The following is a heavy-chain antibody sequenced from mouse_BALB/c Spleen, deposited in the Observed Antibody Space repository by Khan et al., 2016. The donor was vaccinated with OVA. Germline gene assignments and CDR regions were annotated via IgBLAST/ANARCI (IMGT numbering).Heavy chain of an antibody. CDR2: ISTYYGDA. V-gene: IGHV1S137*01. Sequence: QVQLQQSGAELVRPGVSVKISCKGSGYTFTDFAMHWVKQSHAKSLEWIGVISTYYGDATYNQKFKGKATMTVDKSSSTAYVELARLTSEVSAIYYCARGSGNSRFAYWGQGTLVTVSA. D-gene: IGHD1-3*01. CDR1: GYTFTDFA. CDR3: ARGSGNSRFAY. J-gene: IGHJ3*01.